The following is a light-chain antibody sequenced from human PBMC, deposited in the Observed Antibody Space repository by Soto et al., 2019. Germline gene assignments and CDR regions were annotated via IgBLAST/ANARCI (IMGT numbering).Light chain of an antibody. CDR1: QNVNSH. Sequence: EIVMTQSPATMSVSPGERATISCRASQNVNSHLAWYQQKPGKAHRLLIYGASTSATGIPSRFSGSGSGTDFTLTIRSLEPEDFAVYYCQQHLNWPLTFGGGNKVEIK. CDR3: QQHLNWPLT. V-gene: IGKV3D-15*01. CDR2: GAS. J-gene: IGKJ4*01.